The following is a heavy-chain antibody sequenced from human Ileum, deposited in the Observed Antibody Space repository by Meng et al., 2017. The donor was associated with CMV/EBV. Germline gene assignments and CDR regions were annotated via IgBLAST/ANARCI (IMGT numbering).Heavy chain of an antibody. CDR1: GNTCIAYA. CDR3: ARGLRPSGYDTYYFDY. D-gene: IGHD5-12*01. V-gene: IGHV1-69*05. CDR2: ITPMSGTT. Sequence: SGNTCIAYAISWLRQAPGEGLEWMGGITPMSGTTNYAQKFQGRVTITTDESATTGYLELSSLRSDDTAVYYCARGLRPSGYDTYYFDYWGQGTLVTVSS. J-gene: IGHJ4*02.